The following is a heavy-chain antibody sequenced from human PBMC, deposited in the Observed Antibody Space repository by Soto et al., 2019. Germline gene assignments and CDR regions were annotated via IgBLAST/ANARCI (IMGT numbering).Heavy chain of an antibody. CDR1: GFTFSSYT. CDR3: ARGYYYDSSGSAFDY. V-gene: IGHV3-21*05. D-gene: IGHD3-22*01. CDR2: ISSSSSYI. Sequence: PGGSLRLSCAASGFTFSSYTMNWVRQAPGKGLEWVSYISSSSSYIYYADSVKGRFTISRDNAKNSLYLQMNSLRAEDTAVYYCARGYYYDSSGSAFDYWGQGTLVTVSS. J-gene: IGHJ4*02.